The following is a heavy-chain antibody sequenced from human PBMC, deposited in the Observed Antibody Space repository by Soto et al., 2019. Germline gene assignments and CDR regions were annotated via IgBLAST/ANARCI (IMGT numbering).Heavy chain of an antibody. V-gene: IGHV1-69*13. CDR2: IIPIFGTA. D-gene: IGHD4-17*01. Sequence: SVKVSCKASGGTFSSYAISWVRQAPGQGLEWMGGIIPIFGTANYAQKFQGRVTITADESTSTAYMELSSLRSEDTAVYYCAMLGGDYRMRAFDIWGQGTMVTVSS. CDR3: AMLGGDYRMRAFDI. CDR1: GGTFSSYA. J-gene: IGHJ3*02.